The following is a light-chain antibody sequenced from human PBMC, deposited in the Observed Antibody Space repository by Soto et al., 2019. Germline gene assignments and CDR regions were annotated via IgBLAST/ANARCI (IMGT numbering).Light chain of an antibody. Sequence: EIVMTQSPGTLSVSPGEGATLSCRASQSVNSNLTWYQQKPGQAPRLLIYGASTRAAGIPARFSGTGSGTDFTLTISSLQSEDFAVYFCQQYNNWPPLFTFGPGTKVDIK. CDR3: QQYNNWPPLFT. CDR1: QSVNSN. V-gene: IGKV3-15*01. CDR2: GAS. J-gene: IGKJ3*01.